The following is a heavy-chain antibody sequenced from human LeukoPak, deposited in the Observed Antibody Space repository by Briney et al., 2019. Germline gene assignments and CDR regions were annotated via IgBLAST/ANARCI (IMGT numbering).Heavy chain of an antibody. CDR1: GYSFTSYW. D-gene: IGHD3-22*01. CDR2: IYPGDSDT. CDR3: ARHRPYYYDSSGGYYFDY. V-gene: IGHV5-51*01. Sequence: GESLKISCKGSGYSFTSYWIGWVRQMPGKGLEWMGIIYPGDSDTRYSPSFQGQVTISADKSISTAYLQWSSLKASDTAMYYCARHRPYYYDSSGGYYFDYWGQGTLVTVSS. J-gene: IGHJ4*02.